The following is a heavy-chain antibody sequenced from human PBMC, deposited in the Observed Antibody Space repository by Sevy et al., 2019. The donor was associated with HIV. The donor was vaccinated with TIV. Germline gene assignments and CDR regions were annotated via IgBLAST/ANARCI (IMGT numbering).Heavy chain of an antibody. CDR2: IYSDGTT. D-gene: IGHD6-6*01. Sequence: GGSLRVSCAASGFTVSRNFMSWIRQAPGKGLEWVSIIYSDGTTFYADSVKGRFTISRDNSRNTLYLQMNTLRAADTAVYYCVGADRPNQGDFWGQGTLVTVSS. CDR1: GFTVSRNF. J-gene: IGHJ4*02. CDR3: VGADRPNQGDF. V-gene: IGHV3-53*01.